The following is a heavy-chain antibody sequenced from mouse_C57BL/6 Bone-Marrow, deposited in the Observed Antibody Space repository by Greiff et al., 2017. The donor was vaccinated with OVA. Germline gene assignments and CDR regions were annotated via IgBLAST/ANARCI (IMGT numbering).Heavy chain of an antibody. Sequence: VQLQQSGAELARPGASVKLSCKASGYTFTSYGISWVKQRTGQGLEWIGEIYPRSGNTYYNEKFKGKATLTADKSSSTAYMELCSLTSEDSAVYFCARETYGSSIDYWGQGTTLTVSS. V-gene: IGHV1-81*01. CDR1: GYTFTSYG. J-gene: IGHJ2*01. CDR3: ARETYGSSIDY. CDR2: IYPRSGNT. D-gene: IGHD1-1*01.